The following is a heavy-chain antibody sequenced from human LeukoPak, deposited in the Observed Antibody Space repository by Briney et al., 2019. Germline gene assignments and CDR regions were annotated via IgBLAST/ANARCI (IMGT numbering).Heavy chain of an antibody. V-gene: IGHV3-43*02. D-gene: IGHD3-10*01. CDR1: VFTFDDYA. J-gene: IGHJ4*02. Sequence: SGGSLRLSCAASVFTFDDYAMHWVRQAPGKGLEWVSLISGDGGSTYYADSVKGRFTISRDNSKNSLYLQMNSLRTEDTALYYCAKASYGSGNNYFDYWGQGTLVTVSS. CDR3: AKASYGSGNNYFDY. CDR2: ISGDGGST.